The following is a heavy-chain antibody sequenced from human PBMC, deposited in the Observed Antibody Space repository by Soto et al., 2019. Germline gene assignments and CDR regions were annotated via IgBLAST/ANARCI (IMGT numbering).Heavy chain of an antibody. CDR3: AKFCTNGVCYDDY. CDR1: GFTFSSYA. V-gene: IGHV3-23*01. D-gene: IGHD2-8*01. J-gene: IGHJ4*02. Sequence: GSLRLSCAASGFTFSSYAMSWVRQAPGKGLEWVSAISGSGGSTYYADSVKGRFTISRDNSKNTLYLQMDSLRAEDTAVYYCAKFCTNGVCYDDYWGQGTLVTVYS. CDR2: ISGSGGST.